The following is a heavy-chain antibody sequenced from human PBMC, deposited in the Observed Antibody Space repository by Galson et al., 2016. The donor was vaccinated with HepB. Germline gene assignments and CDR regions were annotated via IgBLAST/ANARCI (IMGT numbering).Heavy chain of an antibody. V-gene: IGHV3-7*03. CDR3: ARESTACAD. J-gene: IGHJ1*01. CDR1: GFTISSNW. D-gene: IGHD2/OR15-2a*01. Sequence: SLRLSCAASGFTISSNWMNWVRQAPGKGLEWVANINQDASEDNYVDSVKGRFIISRDDAKNSLYLQMNSLRADDTAMYYCARESTACADWGQGTLVTFSS. CDR2: INQDASED.